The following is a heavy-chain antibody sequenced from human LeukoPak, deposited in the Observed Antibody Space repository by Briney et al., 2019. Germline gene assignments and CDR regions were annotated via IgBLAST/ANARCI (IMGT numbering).Heavy chain of an antibody. J-gene: IGHJ4*02. CDR2: INHSGST. D-gene: IGHD3-10*01. CDR1: GGSFSGYS. CDR3: ARREDYYGSGSYYTLFDY. V-gene: IGHV4-34*01. Sequence: SETLSLTCAVYGGSFSGYSWSWIRQPPGKGLEWIGEINHSGSTNYNPSLKSRVTISVDTSKNQFSLKLSSVTAADTAVYYCARREDYYGSGSYYTLFDYWGQGTLVTVSS.